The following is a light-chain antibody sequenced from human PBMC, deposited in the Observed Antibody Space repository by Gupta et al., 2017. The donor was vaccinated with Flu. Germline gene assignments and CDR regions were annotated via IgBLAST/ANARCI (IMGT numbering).Light chain of an antibody. CDR2: LGS. CDR1: QSLLQTEGYDY. CDR3: MQAQQSPYT. Sequence: DIVMTQSPLSLSVTPVEPASISCTSSQSLLQTEGYDYLAWYLQKPGQSTHHLIYLGSSRASGGPDRLSGSGSGTNFILILSRVEDEDVGVYYCMQAQQSPYTFGQGTRLDIK. V-gene: IGKV2-28*01. J-gene: IGKJ2*01.